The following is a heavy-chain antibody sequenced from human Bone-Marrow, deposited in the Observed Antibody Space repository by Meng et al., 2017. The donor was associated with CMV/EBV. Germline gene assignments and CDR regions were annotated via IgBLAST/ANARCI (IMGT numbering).Heavy chain of an antibody. Sequence: GESLKISCKGSGYSFTSYWIGWVRQMPGKGLEWMGIIYPGDSDTRYSPSFQGQVTISADKSISTAYLQWSSLKASDTAMYYCARRGYCSSTSCYGWFDPWGQGTLVTFSS. D-gene: IGHD2-2*01. V-gene: IGHV5-51*01. CDR3: ARRGYCSSTSCYGWFDP. CDR2: IYPGDSDT. CDR1: GYSFTSYW. J-gene: IGHJ5*02.